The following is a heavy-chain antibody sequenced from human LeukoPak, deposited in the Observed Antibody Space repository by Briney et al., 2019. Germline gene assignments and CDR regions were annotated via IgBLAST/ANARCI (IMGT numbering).Heavy chain of an antibody. CDR2: INSDGSST. J-gene: IGHJ4*02. CDR3: ARDSGYGSFDY. D-gene: IGHD5-18*01. V-gene: IGHV3-74*01. CDR1: GFTFSSYA. Sequence: GGSLRLSCAASGFTFSSYAMSWVRQAPGKGLVWVSRINSDGSSTSYADSVKGRFTISRDNAKNTLYLQMNSLRAEDTAVYYCARDSGYGSFDYWGQGTLVTVSS.